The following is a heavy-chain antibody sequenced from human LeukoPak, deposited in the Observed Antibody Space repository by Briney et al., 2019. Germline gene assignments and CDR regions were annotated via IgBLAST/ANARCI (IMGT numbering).Heavy chain of an antibody. V-gene: IGHV4-39*01. CDR2: IYYSGST. D-gene: IGHD3-10*01. J-gene: IGHJ4*02. Sequence: SETLSLTCTVSGGSISSSSYYWGWIRQPPGKGLEWIGSIYYSGSTYYNPSLKSRVTISVDTSKNQFSLKLSSVTAADTAVYYCARPSTGKGSGSYYTFDYWGQGTLVTVSS. CDR3: ARPSTGKGSGSYYTFDY. CDR1: GGSISSSSYY.